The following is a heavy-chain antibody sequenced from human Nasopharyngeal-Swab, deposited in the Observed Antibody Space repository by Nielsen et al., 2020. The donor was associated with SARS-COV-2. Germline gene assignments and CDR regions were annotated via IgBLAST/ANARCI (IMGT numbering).Heavy chain of an antibody. CDR2: ISYDGSNK. V-gene: IGHV3-30-3*01. Sequence: GGSLRLSCAASGFTFSSYAMHWVRQAPGKGLEWVAVISYDGSNKYYADSVKGRFTISRDNSKNTLYLQMNSLRAEDTAVYYCARDRGAVAGHYYFDYWGQGTLVTVSS. CDR1: GFTFSSYA. D-gene: IGHD6-19*01. J-gene: IGHJ4*02. CDR3: ARDRGAVAGHYYFDY.